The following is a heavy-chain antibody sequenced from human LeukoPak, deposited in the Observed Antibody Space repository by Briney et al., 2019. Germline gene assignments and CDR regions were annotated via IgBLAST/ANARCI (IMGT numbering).Heavy chain of an antibody. Sequence: ASVRVSCKASGYTFTAYYMHWVRQAPGQGLECMGWISAYNGNTNYAQKLQGRVTMTTDTSTSTAYMELRSLRSDDTAVYYCARLGYDSSGLNWFDPWGQGTLVTVSS. CDR3: ARLGYDSSGLNWFDP. J-gene: IGHJ5*02. CDR1: GYTFTAYY. CDR2: ISAYNGNT. D-gene: IGHD3-22*01. V-gene: IGHV1-18*04.